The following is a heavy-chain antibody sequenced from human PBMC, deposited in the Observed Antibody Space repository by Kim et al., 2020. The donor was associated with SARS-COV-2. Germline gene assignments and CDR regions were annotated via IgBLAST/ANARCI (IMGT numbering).Heavy chain of an antibody. V-gene: IGHV3-30*01. D-gene: IGHD1-26*01. Sequence: ADSVKGRFTIPRDNSKNTLYLQMNSLRAEDTAVYYCARPKSGSYYADLDYWGQGTLVTVSS. CDR3: ARPKSGSYYADLDY. J-gene: IGHJ4*02.